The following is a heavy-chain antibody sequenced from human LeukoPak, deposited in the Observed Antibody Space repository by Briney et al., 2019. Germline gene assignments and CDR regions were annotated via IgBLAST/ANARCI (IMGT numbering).Heavy chain of an antibody. CDR2: LNQDGREK. CDR1: GFTFSRYW. D-gene: IGHD5-12*01. J-gene: IGHJ5*02. Sequence: GESLRLSCAASGFTFSRYWMTWVRQAPGKGLEWVANLNQDGREKYYMDSVTGRFTISRDNAKNSVFLQMNSLGADDMAVYYCVRDLGTTGYDLLDPWGQGTLVTVSS. V-gene: IGHV3-7*01. CDR3: VRDLGTTGYDLLDP.